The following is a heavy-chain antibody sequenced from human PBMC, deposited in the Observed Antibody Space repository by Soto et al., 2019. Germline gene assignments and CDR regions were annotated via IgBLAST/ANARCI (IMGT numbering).Heavy chain of an antibody. Sequence: QITLNESGPTVVKPAETLTLTCTFSGFSLTTSGVGVGWIRQSPGKAPEWLALIYWDDYKRYSASLKSRLTITKDTSKIQVVLTMASVDPADTATYYCAHRILRTVFGLVTTTAIYFDFWGQGTPVVVSS. CDR3: AHRILRTVFGLVTTTAIYFDF. V-gene: IGHV2-5*02. J-gene: IGHJ4*02. CDR2: IYWDDYK. D-gene: IGHD3-3*01. CDR1: GFSLTTSGVG.